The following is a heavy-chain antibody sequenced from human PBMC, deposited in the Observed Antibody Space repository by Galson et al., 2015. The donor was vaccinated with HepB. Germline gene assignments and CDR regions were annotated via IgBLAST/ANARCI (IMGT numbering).Heavy chain of an antibody. J-gene: IGHJ6*02. CDR2: INQDGSSK. D-gene: IGHD3-10*01. CDR3: ARRISLVRGIITKPDYYYGMDV. CDR1: GFTFSSHW. Sequence: SLRLSCAASGFTFSSHWMNWVRQAPGQGLGWVAHINQDGSSKYYVDPFKGRFTISRDNAKDSVYLQLGSLRAEDTAVYYCARRISLVRGIITKPDYYYGMDVWGQGTTVTVAS. V-gene: IGHV3-7*03.